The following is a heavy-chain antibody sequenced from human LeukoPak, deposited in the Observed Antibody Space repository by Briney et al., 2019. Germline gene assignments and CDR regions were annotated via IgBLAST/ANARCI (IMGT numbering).Heavy chain of an antibody. D-gene: IGHD2-15*01. J-gene: IGHJ4*02. CDR3: ARAYCSGGSCYRTFDY. Sequence: SVKVSCKASGGTFSSYAISWVRQAPGQGLEWMGGISPSFGTAKYAQKFQGRVTITADESTSPAYMELSSLTSEDTAVYYCARAYCSGGSCYRTFDYWGQGTLVTVSS. V-gene: IGHV1-69*01. CDR1: GGTFSSYA. CDR2: ISPSFGTA.